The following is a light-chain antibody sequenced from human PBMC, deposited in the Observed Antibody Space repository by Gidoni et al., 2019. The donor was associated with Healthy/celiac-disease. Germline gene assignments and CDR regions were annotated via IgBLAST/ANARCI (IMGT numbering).Light chain of an antibody. CDR3: QAGDSSTLGV. V-gene: IGLV3-1*01. CDR1: KVGDKY. Sequence: SFSLTLPPSSPVSPGQTASITCSGDKVGDKYACWYQQKPGQSPVLVIYQDSKRPSGIPERFSGSNSGNTATLTIRGTQAMEEADYYCQAGDSSTLGVFGGGTKLTVL. J-gene: IGLJ2*01. CDR2: QDS.